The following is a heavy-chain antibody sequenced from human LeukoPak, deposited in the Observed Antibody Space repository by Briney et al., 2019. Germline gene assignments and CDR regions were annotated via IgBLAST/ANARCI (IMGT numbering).Heavy chain of an antibody. J-gene: IGHJ5*02. CDR2: ISYDGSNK. Sequence: NPGRSLRLSCAASGFTFSSYGMHSVRQAPGKGLEWVAVISYDGSNKYYADSVKGRFTISRDNSKNTLYLQMNSLRAEDTAVYYCAKSETWGQGTLVTVSS. CDR1: GFTFSSYG. CDR3: AKSET. V-gene: IGHV3-30*18.